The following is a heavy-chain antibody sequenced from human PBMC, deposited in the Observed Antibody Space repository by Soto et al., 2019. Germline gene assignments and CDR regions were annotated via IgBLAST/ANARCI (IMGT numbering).Heavy chain of an antibody. Sequence: QVQLQESGPGLVKPSQTLSLTCTVSGGSISSGDYYWSWIRQPPGKGLEWLGYIYYSGSTYYNPSLKSRVTISVDTSKNQFSLKLSSVTAADTAVYYCARRVLEWLPNNWFDPWGQGTLVTVSS. CDR2: IYYSGST. V-gene: IGHV4-30-4*01. CDR1: GGSISSGDYY. CDR3: ARRVLEWLPNNWFDP. J-gene: IGHJ5*02. D-gene: IGHD3-3*01.